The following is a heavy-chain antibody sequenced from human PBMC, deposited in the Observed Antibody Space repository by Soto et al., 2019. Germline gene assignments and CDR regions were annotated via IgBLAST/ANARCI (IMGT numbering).Heavy chain of an antibody. CDR2: ITSSGTTV. J-gene: IGHJ4*02. V-gene: IGHV3-48*02. Sequence: EVHLVESGGGLVQPGGSLSLSCAASELTFSSYSLNWVREAPGKGLEWVSYITSSGTTVYYADSVRGRFTISRDNAKNSLYLQMNSLRDDDTAVYYCARGSSNWAYYFDFWGQGTLVTVSS. D-gene: IGHD6-13*01. CDR3: ARGSSNWAYYFDF. CDR1: ELTFSSYS.